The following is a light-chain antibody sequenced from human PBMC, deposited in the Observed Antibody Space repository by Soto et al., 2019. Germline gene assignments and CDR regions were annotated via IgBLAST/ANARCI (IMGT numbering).Light chain of an antibody. CDR1: QSISSYS. J-gene: IGKJ2*01. V-gene: IGKV3-20*01. Sequence: EIVLTQSPGTLSLSPGERATLSCRASQSISSYSFVWYQQKPGQSPRLLIYGASNRANGIPDRFSGSGSGTDFTLTISRLEPEDFAVYFCHHYGRSPNTFGQGTKLEIK. CDR3: HHYGRSPNT. CDR2: GAS.